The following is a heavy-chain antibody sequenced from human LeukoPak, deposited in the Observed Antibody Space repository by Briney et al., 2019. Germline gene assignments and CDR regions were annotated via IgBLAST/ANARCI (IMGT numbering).Heavy chain of an antibody. D-gene: IGHD2-15*01. J-gene: IGHJ3*02. CDR1: GYTLSTYD. CDR3: ARDRSCSGGSCRRDAFDI. Sequence: ASVKVSCKASGYTLSTYDINWVRQATGQGLEWMGWMNPNSGNTGNAQKFQGRVTITRNTSISTAYMELSSLRSEDTAVYYCARDRSCSGGSCRRDAFDIWGQGTMVTVSS. CDR2: MNPNSGNT. V-gene: IGHV1-8*03.